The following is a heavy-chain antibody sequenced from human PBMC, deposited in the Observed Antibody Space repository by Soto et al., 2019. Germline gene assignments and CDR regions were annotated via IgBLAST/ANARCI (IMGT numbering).Heavy chain of an antibody. V-gene: IGHV3-30*03. CDR1: GFTFSSYG. CDR3: ALEVGFRNIVVAPERREFDP. D-gene: IGHD2-2*01. J-gene: IGHJ5*02. Sequence: GGSLRLSCAASGFTFSSYGMHWVRQAPGKGLEWVAVISYDGSNKYYADSVKGRFTISRDNSKNTLYLQMNSLRAEDTAVYYCALEVGFRNIVVAPERREFDPWGQGTLVTVSS. CDR2: ISYDGSNK.